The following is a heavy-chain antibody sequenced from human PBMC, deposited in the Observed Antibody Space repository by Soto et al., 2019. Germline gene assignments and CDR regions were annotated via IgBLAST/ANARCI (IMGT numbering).Heavy chain of an antibody. D-gene: IGHD6-6*01. J-gene: IGHJ4*02. Sequence: LRLSCAASGFTFSSYAMSWVRQAPGKGLEWVSAISGSGGSTYYADSVKGRFTISRDNSKNTLYLQMNSLRAEDTAVYYCANLREYSSSSGPIDYWGQGTLVTVPQ. CDR2: ISGSGGST. CDR1: GFTFSSYA. CDR3: ANLREYSSSSGPIDY. V-gene: IGHV3-23*01.